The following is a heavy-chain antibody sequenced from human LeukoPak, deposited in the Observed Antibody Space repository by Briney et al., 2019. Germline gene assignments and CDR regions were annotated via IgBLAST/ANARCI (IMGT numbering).Heavy chain of an antibody. Sequence: PSETLSLTCTVSGGSISSYYWSWIRQPAGKGLEWIGRIYTSGSTNYNPSLKSRVTMSVDTSKNQFSLKLSSVTTADTAVYYCARGPGRGIAVAGTVDYWGQGTLVTVSS. CDR2: IYTSGST. CDR3: ARGPGRGIAVAGTVDY. J-gene: IGHJ4*02. CDR1: GGSISSYY. V-gene: IGHV4-4*07. D-gene: IGHD6-19*01.